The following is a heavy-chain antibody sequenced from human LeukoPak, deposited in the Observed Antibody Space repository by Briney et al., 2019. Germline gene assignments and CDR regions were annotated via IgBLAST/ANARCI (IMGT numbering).Heavy chain of an antibody. Sequence: GGSLRLSCAASGFTFSNYWMSWVRQAPGKGLEWVANIKQDGSDRYYVDSVEGRFIISRDNAKNSLYLQMNSLRDEDTAVYYCARLSTAVVDSDYWGQGTLVTVSS. CDR1: GFTFSNYW. D-gene: IGHD6-19*01. V-gene: IGHV3-7*01. CDR2: IKQDGSDR. CDR3: ARLSTAVVDSDY. J-gene: IGHJ4*02.